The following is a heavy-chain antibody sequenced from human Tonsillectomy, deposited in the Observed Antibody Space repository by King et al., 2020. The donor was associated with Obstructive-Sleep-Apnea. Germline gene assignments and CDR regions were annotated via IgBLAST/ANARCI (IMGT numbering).Heavy chain of an antibody. CDR2: ISDSGST. J-gene: IGHJ3*02. CDR1: GGSISRYY. CDR3: ARHQPRLLVYDSTGYTPYDAFDI. Sequence: VQLQESGPGLVKPSETLSLTCTVSGGSISRYYWSWIRQPPGKGLEWIGYISDSGSTNYNPSLKSRVTISVDTSKNQFSLKLSSVTAADTAIFYCARHQPRLLVYDSTGYTPYDAFDIWGQGTKVTVSS. D-gene: IGHD3-22*01. V-gene: IGHV4-59*08.